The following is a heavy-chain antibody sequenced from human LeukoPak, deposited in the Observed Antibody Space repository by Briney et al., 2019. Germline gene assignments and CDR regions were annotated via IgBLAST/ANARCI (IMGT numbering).Heavy chain of an antibody. CDR1: GFSIADHH. V-gene: IGHV3-72*01. CDR2: SATTKPNSCTT. J-gene: IGHJ4*02. Sequence: GGSLRLSCAGAGFSIADHHMDWVRQAPRTGLEWIGRSATTKPNSCTTQYAASVRGRFTISRDDSQNSLYLHLNSLKTEDTAVYYCVRVVTTRSGWYHFDNWGLGTLVSVSS. D-gene: IGHD6-13*01. CDR3: VRVVTTRSGWYHFDN.